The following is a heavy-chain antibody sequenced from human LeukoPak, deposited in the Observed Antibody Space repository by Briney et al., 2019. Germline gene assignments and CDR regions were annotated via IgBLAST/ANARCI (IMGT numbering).Heavy chain of an antibody. V-gene: IGHV3-21*01. D-gene: IGHD3-10*01. CDR2: IRSSSSYI. Sequence: GGSLRLSCAASGFTFSTYSMNWVRQAPGKGLEWVSYIRSSSSYIYYADSVKGRFTISRDNAKNSLYLQMNSLRAEDTAVYYCARESVLWFGDRGAFDIWGQGTMVTVSS. J-gene: IGHJ3*02. CDR1: GFTFSTYS. CDR3: ARESVLWFGDRGAFDI.